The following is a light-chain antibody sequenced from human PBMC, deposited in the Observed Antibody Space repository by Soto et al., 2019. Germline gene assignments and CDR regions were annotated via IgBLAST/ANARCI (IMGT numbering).Light chain of an antibody. CDR2: EAS. CDR3: QEYSRY. J-gene: IGKJ4*01. CDR1: HSISTW. V-gene: IGKV1-5*01. Sequence: DIQMTQSPSTLSASVGDRVTITCRARHSISTWLAWYQQKPGKAPKVLISEASNLQSGVPSRFSGSGSGTEFTRTISSLQPDDIGTYYCQEYSRYFGGGTKVEIK.